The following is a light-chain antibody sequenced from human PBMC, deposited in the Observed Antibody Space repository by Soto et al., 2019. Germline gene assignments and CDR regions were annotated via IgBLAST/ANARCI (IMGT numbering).Light chain of an antibody. CDR2: GAS. CDR1: QSVNSDY. CDR3: QQYGSSPLYT. Sequence: EIVLTQSPGTLSLSPGERATLSCRASQSVNSDYLAWYQQKPGQAPRLLIHGASSRATGIPDRFSGSGSGTDFSLTISRLEPEDFSVYYCQQYGSSPLYTFGQGTKLEIK. J-gene: IGKJ2*01. V-gene: IGKV3-20*01.